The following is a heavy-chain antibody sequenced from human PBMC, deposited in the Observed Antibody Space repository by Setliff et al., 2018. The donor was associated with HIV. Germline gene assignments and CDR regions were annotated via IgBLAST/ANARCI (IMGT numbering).Heavy chain of an antibody. CDR1: GDSIFTSTYY. J-gene: IGHJ5*02. Sequence: PSETLSLTCSASGDSIFTSTYYWGWIRQPPGKRLEWIGSIYYSGNTYYNPSLKSRVTISVDTSKNQFFLNLSSVTATDSAVYYCARLGRPYSGQGWFDPWGQGTLGTSPQ. D-gene: IGHD5-12*01. CDR3: ARLGRPYSGQGWFDP. CDR2: IYYSGNT. V-gene: IGHV4-39*01.